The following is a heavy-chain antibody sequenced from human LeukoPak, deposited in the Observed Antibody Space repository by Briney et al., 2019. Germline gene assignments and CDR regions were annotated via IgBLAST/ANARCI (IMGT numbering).Heavy chain of an antibody. D-gene: IGHD5-12*01. CDR1: GGSISSYY. CDR3: ASSPATIPYYYYGMDV. CDR2: IYYSGST. V-gene: IGHV4-59*08. J-gene: IGHJ6*02. Sequence: SETLSLTCTVSGGSISSYYWSWIRQPPGKGLEWIGYIYYSGSTNYSPSLKSRVTISVDTSKNQFSLKLSSVTAADTAVYYCASSPATIPYYYYGMDVWGQGTTVTVSS.